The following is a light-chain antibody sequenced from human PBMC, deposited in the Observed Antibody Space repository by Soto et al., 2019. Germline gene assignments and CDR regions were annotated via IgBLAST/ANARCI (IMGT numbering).Light chain of an antibody. Sequence: DIQMTQSPSSLSASVGDRVTITCRASQSISSYLTWYQQKPGTAPKSLIYAATSLQSGVPSRFRASGSRTEFTLTISSLQPEDCATYYCQKSFSTPRKFGQGTKVEIK. CDR1: QSISSY. J-gene: IGKJ1*01. CDR3: QKSFSTPRK. V-gene: IGKV1-39*01. CDR2: AAT.